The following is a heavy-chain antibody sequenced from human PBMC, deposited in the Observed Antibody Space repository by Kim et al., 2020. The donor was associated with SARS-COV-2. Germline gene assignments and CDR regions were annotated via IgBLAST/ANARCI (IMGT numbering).Heavy chain of an antibody. CDR2: ISGSGGST. CDR3: AKDADPHSSSWSVFPYFDY. V-gene: IGHV3-23*01. J-gene: IGHJ4*02. Sequence: GGSLRLSCAASGFTFSSYAMSWVRQAPGKGLEWVSAISGSGGSTYYADSVKGRFTISRDNSKNTLYLQMNSLRAEDTAVYYCAKDADPHSSSWSVFPYFDYWGQGTLVTVSS. CDR1: GFTFSSYA. D-gene: IGHD6-13*01.